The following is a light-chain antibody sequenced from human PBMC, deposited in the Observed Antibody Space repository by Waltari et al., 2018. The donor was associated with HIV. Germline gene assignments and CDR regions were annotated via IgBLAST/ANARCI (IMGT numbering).Light chain of an antibody. CDR2: KDS. Sequence: SYELTQPPSVSVSPGQTARITCSGDALPKQNAYWYQQKPGQARVLVIYKDSEWPSGLPERFSGSSSGTTVTLTISGVQAEDEADYYCQSADSSGTYVLGTGTKVTVL. J-gene: IGLJ1*01. CDR1: ALPKQN. CDR3: QSADSSGTYV. V-gene: IGLV3-25*03.